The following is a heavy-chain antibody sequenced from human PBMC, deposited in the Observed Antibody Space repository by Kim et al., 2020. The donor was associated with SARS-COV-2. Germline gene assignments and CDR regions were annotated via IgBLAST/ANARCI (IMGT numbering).Heavy chain of an antibody. Sequence: ASVKVSCKASGYTFTSYGISWVRQAPGQGLEWMGWISAYNGNTNYAQKLQGRVTMTTDTSTSTAYMELRSLRSDDTAVYYCARAKGVLLWFGESSGAFDIWGQGTMVTVSS. D-gene: IGHD3-10*01. CDR1: GYTFTSYG. CDR2: ISAYNGNT. CDR3: ARAKGVLLWFGESSGAFDI. J-gene: IGHJ3*02. V-gene: IGHV1-18*01.